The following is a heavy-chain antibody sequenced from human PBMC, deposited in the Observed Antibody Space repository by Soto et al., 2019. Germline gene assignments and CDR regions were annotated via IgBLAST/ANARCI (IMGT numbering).Heavy chain of an antibody. V-gene: IGHV3-30*18. CDR1: GFTFGNYG. CDR3: AKDPKCCTIGSHFLDNSFDP. Sequence: PGGSLRLSCAASGFTFGNYGMHWVRQTPGKGLEWVAVISYDGSHQFYTDSVKGRFTISRDNSKNTLYLQMNSLKTEDTAMYYCAKDPKCCTIGSHFLDNSFDPWGQGTLVTVSS. CDR2: ISYDGSHQ. J-gene: IGHJ5*02. D-gene: IGHD2-8*01.